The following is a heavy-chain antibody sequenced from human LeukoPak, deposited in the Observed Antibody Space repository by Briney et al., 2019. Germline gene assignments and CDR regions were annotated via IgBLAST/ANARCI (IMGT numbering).Heavy chain of an antibody. V-gene: IGHV3-30*01. CDR3: ASTYSRGCSKPCDY. J-gene: IGHJ4*02. Sequence: GRSLRLSCAASGFTFSNYTMHWVRQAPGKGLEWVAVTSYDGSNIYYADSVKGRFTISRDNSKNTLYLQMNSLRAGDTAVYYCASTYSRGCSKPCDYGGQETLVTVSS. CDR1: GFTFSNYT. D-gene: IGHD6-19*01. CDR2: TSYDGSNI.